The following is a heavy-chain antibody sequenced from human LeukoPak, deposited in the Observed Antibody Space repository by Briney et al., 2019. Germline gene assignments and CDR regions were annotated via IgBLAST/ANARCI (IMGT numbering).Heavy chain of an antibody. J-gene: IGHJ4*02. Sequence: GGSLRLSCAASGFTFSSYGMHWVRQAPGKGLEWVAFIRYDGSNKYYADSVKGRFTISRDNSKNTLYLQMDSLRAEDTAVYYCAKDPPYYDFWSGYPNFDYWGQGTLVTVSS. CDR3: AKDPPYYDFWSGYPNFDY. CDR1: GFTFSSYG. V-gene: IGHV3-30*02. CDR2: IRYDGSNK. D-gene: IGHD3-3*01.